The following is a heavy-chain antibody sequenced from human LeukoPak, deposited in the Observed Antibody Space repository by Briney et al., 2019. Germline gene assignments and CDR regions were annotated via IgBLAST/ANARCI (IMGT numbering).Heavy chain of an antibody. CDR2: IYHSGST. CDR1: GYSISSDYY. J-gene: IGHJ4*02. D-gene: IGHD3-16*02. CDR3: ARKGPTIITFGGVIDPPFDY. Sequence: SETLSLTCAVSGYSISSDYYWGWIRQPPGKGVEWIGNIYHSGSTYYNPSLKSRVTISVDTSKNQFSLKLSSVTAADTAVYYCARKGPTIITFGGVIDPPFDYWSQVTLVTVSS. V-gene: IGHV4-38-2*01.